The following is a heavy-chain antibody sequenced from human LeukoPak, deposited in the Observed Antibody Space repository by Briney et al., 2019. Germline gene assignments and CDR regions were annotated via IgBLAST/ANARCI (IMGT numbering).Heavy chain of an antibody. D-gene: IGHD6-13*01. CDR3: AGSWSPYDAFDI. CDR2: INQDGSAK. V-gene: IGHV3-7*01. CDR1: GFPFSTCA. Sequence: PGGSLRLSCAASGFPFSTCAMSWVRQAPGKGLEWVANINQDGSAKYYVDSVKGRFTISRDNAKNSLYLQMNGLRTEDTAVYYCAGSWSPYDAFDIWGQGTMVSVSS. J-gene: IGHJ3*02.